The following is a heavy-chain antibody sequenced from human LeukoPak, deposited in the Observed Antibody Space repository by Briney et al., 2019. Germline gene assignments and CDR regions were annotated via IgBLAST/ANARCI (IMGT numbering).Heavy chain of an antibody. CDR2: IWYDGSNK. CDR3: XXXRLASPNWFDP. D-gene: IGHD6-25*01. J-gene: IGHJ5*02. V-gene: IGHV3-33*01. Sequence: GGSLRLSCAASGFTFSSYGMHWVRQAPGKGLEWVAVIWYDGSNKYYADSVKGRFTISRDNSKNTLYLQMNSLRAEATAVYDCXXXRLASPNWFDPWGQGTLVTVSS. CDR1: GFTFSSYG.